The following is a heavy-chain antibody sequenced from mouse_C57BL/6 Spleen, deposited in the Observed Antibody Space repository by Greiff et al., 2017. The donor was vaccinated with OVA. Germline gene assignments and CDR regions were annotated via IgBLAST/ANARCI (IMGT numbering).Heavy chain of an antibody. CDR1: GYAFTNYL. V-gene: IGHV1-54*01. CDR2: INPGSGGT. CDR3: ARSITTVVATDYFDY. D-gene: IGHD1-1*01. Sequence: VKLMESGAELVRPGTSVKVSCKASGYAFTNYLIEWVKQRPGQGLEWIGVINPGSGGTNYNEKFKGKATLTADKSSSTAYMQLSSLTSEDSAVYFCARSITTVVATDYFDYWGQGTTLTVSS. J-gene: IGHJ2*01.